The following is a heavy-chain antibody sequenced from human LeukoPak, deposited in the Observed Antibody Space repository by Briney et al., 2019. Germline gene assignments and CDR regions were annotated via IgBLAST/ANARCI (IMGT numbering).Heavy chain of an antibody. CDR3: ARDAWRRAFNYGMDV. Sequence: GRSLRLPCAACGFMFEDYAMHWVRRVPGKGRELIAGNVGYAESVKGRFTFSRDNDENTLHLQMNSLRTEDTDLYFCARDAWRRAFNYGMDVWGQGTTVAVSS. D-gene: IGHD5-12*01. J-gene: IGHJ6*02. CDR2: NV. CDR1: GFMFEDYA. V-gene: IGHV3-9*01.